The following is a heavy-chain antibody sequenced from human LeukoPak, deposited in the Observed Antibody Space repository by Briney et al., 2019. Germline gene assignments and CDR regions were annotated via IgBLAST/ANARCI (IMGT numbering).Heavy chain of an antibody. CDR3: AKIGAARDRYYYYMDV. Sequence: PGGSLRLSCAASGFTFSSYAMSWVRQAPGKGLEWVSAISGSGGSTYYADSVKGRFTISRDNSKNTLYLQMNSLRAEDTAVYYCAKIGAARDRYYYYMDVWGKGTTVTVSS. J-gene: IGHJ6*03. V-gene: IGHV3-23*01. CDR1: GFTFSSYA. CDR2: ISGSGGST. D-gene: IGHD6-6*01.